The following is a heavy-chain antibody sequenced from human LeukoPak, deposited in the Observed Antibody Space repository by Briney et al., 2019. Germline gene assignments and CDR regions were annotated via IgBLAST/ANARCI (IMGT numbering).Heavy chain of an antibody. Sequence: PSETLSLTCGVSGGSISNTNWWSWVRQPPGQGLEWIGEISLAGLTHYNPSLESRVTVSLDKSKNQLSLNLTSVTAADTAVYYCSRENGAFSPFGYWGQGTLVTVSS. CDR2: ISLAGLT. CDR1: GGSISNTNW. D-gene: IGHD2-8*01. J-gene: IGHJ4*02. V-gene: IGHV4-4*02. CDR3: SRENGAFSPFGY.